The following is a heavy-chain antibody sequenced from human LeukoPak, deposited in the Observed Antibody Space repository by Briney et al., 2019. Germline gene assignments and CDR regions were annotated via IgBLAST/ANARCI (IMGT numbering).Heavy chain of an antibody. D-gene: IGHD5-18*01. CDR1: GFTFSSYE. V-gene: IGHV3-48*03. CDR2: ISSSGSTI. Sequence: LPGGSLRLSCAASGFTFSSYEMNWVRQAPGKGLEWVSYISSSGSTIYYADSVKRRFTISRDNAKNSLYLQMNSLRAEDTAVYYCARERHMDTAMAYYFDYWGQGTLVTVSS. J-gene: IGHJ4*02. CDR3: ARERHMDTAMAYYFDY.